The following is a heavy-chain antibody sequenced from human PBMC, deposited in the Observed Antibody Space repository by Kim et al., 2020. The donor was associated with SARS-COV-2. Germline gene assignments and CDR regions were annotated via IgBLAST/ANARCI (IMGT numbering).Heavy chain of an antibody. CDR3: ARDARITMGYYYGMDV. Sequence: GGSLRLSCAASGFTFSSYSMNWVRQAPGKGLEWVSYISSSSSTIYYADSVKGRFTISRDNAKNSLYLQMNSLRAEDTAVYYCARDARITMGYYYGMDVWGQGTTVTVSS. CDR2: ISSSSSTI. V-gene: IGHV3-48*04. D-gene: IGHD3-10*01. J-gene: IGHJ6*02. CDR1: GFTFSSYS.